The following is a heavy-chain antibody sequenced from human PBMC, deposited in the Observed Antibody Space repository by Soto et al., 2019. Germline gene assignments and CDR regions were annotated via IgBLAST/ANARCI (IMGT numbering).Heavy chain of an antibody. CDR2: INHSGST. J-gene: IGHJ4*02. CDR3: ARGKRAMVDY. D-gene: IGHD5-18*01. CDR1: GGSFSGYY. V-gene: IGHV4-34*01. Sequence: SETLSLTCAVYGGSFSGYYWSWIRQPPGKGLEWIGEINHSGSTNYNPSLKSRVTISVDTSKNQFSLKLSSVTAADTAVYYCARGKRAMVDYWGQGTLVTVSS.